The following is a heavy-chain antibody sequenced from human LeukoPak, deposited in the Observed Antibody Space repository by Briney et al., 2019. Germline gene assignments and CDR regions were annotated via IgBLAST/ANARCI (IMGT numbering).Heavy chain of an antibody. Sequence: SETLSLTCTVSGVSISSSNSYWGWIRQPPGKGLEWIASMYYGGSTYYNPSLKSRVTISVDTSKNQFSLKLSSVTAADTAVYYCARHPPRLYHFDYWGQGTLVTVSS. CDR1: GVSISSSNSY. V-gene: IGHV4-39*01. CDR3: ARHPPRLYHFDY. J-gene: IGHJ4*02. CDR2: MYYGGST. D-gene: IGHD3-3*01.